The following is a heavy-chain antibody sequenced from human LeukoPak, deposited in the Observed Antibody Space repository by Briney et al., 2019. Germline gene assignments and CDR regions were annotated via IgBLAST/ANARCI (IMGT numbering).Heavy chain of an antibody. CDR3: AKATMVRGVDISYYYYGMDV. CDR1: GFTFSSYG. V-gene: IGHV3-30*02. Sequence: GGSLRPSCAASGFTFSSYGMHWVRQAPGKGLEWVALIRYDGSNKYYADSVKGRFTISRDNSKNTLYLQMNSLRAEDTAVYYCAKATMVRGVDISYYYYGMDVWGQGTTVTVSS. CDR2: IRYDGSNK. D-gene: IGHD3-10*01. J-gene: IGHJ6*02.